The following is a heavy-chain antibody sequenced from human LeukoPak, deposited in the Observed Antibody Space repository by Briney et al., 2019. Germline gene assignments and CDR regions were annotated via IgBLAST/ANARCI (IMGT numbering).Heavy chain of an antibody. J-gene: IGHJ6*02. Sequence: PGGSLRLSCAASGVTFSSYSMNWVRQAPGKGLEWVSAISGSGGSTYYADSVKGRFTISRDNSKNTLYLQMNSLRAEDTAVYYCAKDEDQYQLLPVSGMDVWGQGTTVTVSS. V-gene: IGHV3-23*01. CDR3: AKDEDQYQLLPVSGMDV. CDR2: ISGSGGST. D-gene: IGHD2-2*01. CDR1: GVTFSSYS.